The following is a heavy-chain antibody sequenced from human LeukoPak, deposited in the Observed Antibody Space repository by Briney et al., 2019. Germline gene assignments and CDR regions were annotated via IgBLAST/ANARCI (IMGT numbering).Heavy chain of an antibody. CDR2: ISGSGGST. CDR3: AKDGQQWLVGFGDYYYGMDV. Sequence: GGSLRLSCAASGFTFSSHAMSWVRQAPGKGLEWVSAISGSGGSTYYADSVKGRFTISRDNSKNTLYLQMNSLRAEDTAVYYCAKDGQQWLVGFGDYYYGMDVWGQGTTVTVSS. V-gene: IGHV3-23*01. J-gene: IGHJ6*02. CDR1: GFTFSSHA. D-gene: IGHD6-19*01.